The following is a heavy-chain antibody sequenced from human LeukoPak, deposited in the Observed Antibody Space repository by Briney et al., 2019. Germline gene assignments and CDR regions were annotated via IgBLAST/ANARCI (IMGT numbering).Heavy chain of an antibody. CDR2: ISYDGSNK. Sequence: GGSLRLSCAASGFTFSSYAMHWVRQAPGKGLEWVAVISYDGSNKYYADSVKGRFTISRDNSKNTLYLQMNSLRAEDTAVYYCARSGSGSYQPSGYWGQGTLVTVSS. CDR1: GFTFSSYA. J-gene: IGHJ4*02. CDR3: ARSGSGSYQPSGY. V-gene: IGHV3-30-3*01. D-gene: IGHD1-26*01.